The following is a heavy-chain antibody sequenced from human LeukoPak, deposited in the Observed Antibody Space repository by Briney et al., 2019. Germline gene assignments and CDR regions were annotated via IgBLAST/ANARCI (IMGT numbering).Heavy chain of an antibody. V-gene: IGHV3-7*01. Sequence: GGSLRLSCAASGFTFRNYWMSWVRQAPGKGPEWVANIKQDGSKEEYVDSVKGRFSTSRDNANNSLSLQMNGLRAEDTAVYYCTRWAGVIDYWGQGTLVTVSS. CDR3: TRWAGVIDY. CDR2: IKQDGSKE. CDR1: GFTFRNYW. J-gene: IGHJ4*02. D-gene: IGHD3-16*02.